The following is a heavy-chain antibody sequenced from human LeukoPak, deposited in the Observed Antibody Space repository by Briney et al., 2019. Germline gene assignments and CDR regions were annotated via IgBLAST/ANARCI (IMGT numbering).Heavy chain of an antibody. Sequence: SETLSLTCAVCGESFSGHYWTWIRQPPGKGLEWIGEINHSGSTTSNPSLNNRVTISVDTSKNQFPLKLTSVTAADTAVYYCARPRYGSGSLDSWGQGTLVTVSS. V-gene: IGHV4-34*01. D-gene: IGHD3-10*01. J-gene: IGHJ4*02. CDR1: GESFSGHY. CDR3: ARPRYGSGSLDS. CDR2: INHSGST.